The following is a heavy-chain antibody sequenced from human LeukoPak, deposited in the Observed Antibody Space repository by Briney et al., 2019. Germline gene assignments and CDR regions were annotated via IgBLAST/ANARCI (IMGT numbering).Heavy chain of an antibody. V-gene: IGHV3-30*04. J-gene: IGHJ4*02. CDR2: MSSDGSDG. CDR1: GFTFSGYA. D-gene: IGHD3-10*01. CDR3: ARGSGSNYYYFDY. Sequence: PGGSLRLSCAASGFTFSGYAMHWVRQAPGKGLEWVAVMSSDGSDGYYADSVRGRFTISRDNFKNTVYLQMNSLRAEDATVYHCARGSGSNYYYFDYWGQGTLVTASS.